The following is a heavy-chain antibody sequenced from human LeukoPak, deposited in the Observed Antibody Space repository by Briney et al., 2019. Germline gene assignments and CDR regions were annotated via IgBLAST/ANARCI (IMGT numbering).Heavy chain of an antibody. J-gene: IGHJ4*02. CDR2: IQSKTDGVTA. CDR1: GFTFSNAW. V-gene: IGHV3-15*01. D-gene: IGHD3-16*01. CDR3: ATQIGDY. Sequence: GGSLRLSCAASGFTFSNAWMNWVRQAPGKGLEWVGHIQSKTDGVTADYAAPVKGRFTISRDDSQNMLYLQMDSLKTEDTAIYYCATQIGDYWGQGTLVTVSS.